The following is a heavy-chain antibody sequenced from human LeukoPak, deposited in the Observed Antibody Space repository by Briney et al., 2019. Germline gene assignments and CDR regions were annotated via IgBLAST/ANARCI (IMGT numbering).Heavy chain of an antibody. CDR1: GFSFSSYA. J-gene: IGHJ4*02. D-gene: IGHD6-13*01. CDR2: ISGNGFNT. CDR3: ARGISFSSSWPFDS. Sequence: GGSLRLSCAASGFSFSSYAMYWVRQAPGKGLEYVSAISGNGFNTNSANSVKGRLTISRDNSNGTLYLQMGSLSVDDTAVYYCARGISFSSSWPFDSWGQGTVVTV. V-gene: IGHV3-64*01.